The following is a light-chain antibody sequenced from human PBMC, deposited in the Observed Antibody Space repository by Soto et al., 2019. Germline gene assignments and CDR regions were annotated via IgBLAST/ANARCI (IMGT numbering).Light chain of an antibody. J-gene: IGLJ2*01. CDR3: SSYMTINTLF. Sequence: QSVLTQPASVSGSPGQSITISCTGTTSDVGGYNYVSWYQQFPGKAPKLLIYEVSNRPSGISNRFSGSKSGNTASLTISGLQTEDEGDYYCSSYMTINTLFFGGGTKLTVL. CDR2: EVS. CDR1: TSDVGGYNY. V-gene: IGLV2-14*01.